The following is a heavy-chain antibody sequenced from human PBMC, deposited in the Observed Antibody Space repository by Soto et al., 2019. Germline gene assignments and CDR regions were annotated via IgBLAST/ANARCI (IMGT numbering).Heavy chain of an antibody. J-gene: IGHJ6*02. CDR1: GGTFSSYA. V-gene: IGHV1-69*13. D-gene: IGHD3-10*01. CDR2: IIPIFGTA. Sequence: ASVKVSCKASGGTFSSYAISWVRQAPGQGLEWMGGIIPIFGTANYAQKFQGRVTITADESTSTAYMELSSLRSEDTAVYYCARGPRDYYGSGSYYKPGLRGMDVWGQGTTVTVSS. CDR3: ARGPRDYYGSGSYYKPGLRGMDV.